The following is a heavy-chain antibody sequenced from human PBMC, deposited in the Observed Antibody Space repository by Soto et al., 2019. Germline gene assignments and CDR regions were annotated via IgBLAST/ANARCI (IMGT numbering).Heavy chain of an antibody. CDR1: GYTFTSYG. V-gene: IGHV1-18*01. CDR2: ISAYNGNT. J-gene: IGHJ4*02. D-gene: IGHD6-19*01. CDR3: ARVSPPLAVAGTDYFDY. Sequence: ASVKVSCKASGYTFTSYGISWVRQAPGQGLEWMGWISAYNGNTNYAQKLQGRVTMTTDTSTSTAYMELRSLRSDDTAVYYCARVSPPLAVAGTDYFDYWGQGILVTVPQ.